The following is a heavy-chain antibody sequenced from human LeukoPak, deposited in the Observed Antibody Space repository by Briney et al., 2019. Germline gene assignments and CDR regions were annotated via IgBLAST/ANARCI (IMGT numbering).Heavy chain of an antibody. CDR2: INAGNGNT. CDR1: GGTFSSYA. CDR3: ALLGAYYFDY. Sequence: GASVKVSCKASGGTFSSYAISWVRQAPGQGLEWMGWINAGNGNTKYSQKFQGRVTITRDTSASTAYMELSSLRSEDTAVYYCALLGAYYFDYWGQGTLVTVSS. J-gene: IGHJ4*02. D-gene: IGHD3-16*01. V-gene: IGHV1-3*01.